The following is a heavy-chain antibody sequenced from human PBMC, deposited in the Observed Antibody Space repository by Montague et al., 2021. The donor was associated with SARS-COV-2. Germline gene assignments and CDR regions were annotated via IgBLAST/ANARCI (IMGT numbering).Heavy chain of an antibody. CDR3: ARHGGDILTGYYKFWWFDP. CDR1: GYSFTSYW. CDR2: IDPSDSYT. Sequence: QSGAEVKKPGESLRISCKGSGYSFTSYWISWVRQVPGKGLEWMGRIDPSDSYTNYSPSFQGHVTISADKSISTAYLQWSSLKASDTAMYYCARHGGDILTGYYKFWWFDPWGQGTLVTVSS. V-gene: IGHV5-10-1*01. D-gene: IGHD3-9*01. J-gene: IGHJ5*02.